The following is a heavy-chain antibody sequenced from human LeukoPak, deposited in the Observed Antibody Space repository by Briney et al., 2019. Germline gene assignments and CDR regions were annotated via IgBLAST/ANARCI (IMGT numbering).Heavy chain of an antibody. V-gene: IGHV4-39*01. Sequence: KPSETLSLTCTVSGGSISSSSYYWGWIRQPPGKGLEWIGSIYYSGSTYYNPSLKSRVTISVDTSKNQFSLKLSSVTAADTAVYYCARAGYSYDFDPWGQGTLVTVSS. CDR1: GGSISSSSYY. J-gene: IGHJ5*02. D-gene: IGHD5-18*01. CDR2: IYYSGST. CDR3: ARAGYSYDFDP.